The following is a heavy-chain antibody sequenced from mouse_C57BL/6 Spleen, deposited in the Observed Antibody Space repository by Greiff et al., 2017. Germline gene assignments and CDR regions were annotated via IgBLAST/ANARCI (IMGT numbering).Heavy chain of an antibody. CDR2: ISYDGSN. J-gene: IGHJ4*01. Sequence: EVQLQQSGPGLVKPSQSLSLTCSVTGYSITSGYYWNWIRQFPGNKLEWMGYISYDGSNNYNPSLKNRISITRDTSKNQFFLKLNSVTTEDTATYYCAREGITTAPYAMDYWGQGTSVTVSS. D-gene: IGHD1-2*01. V-gene: IGHV3-6*01. CDR1: GYSITSGYY. CDR3: AREGITTAPYAMDY.